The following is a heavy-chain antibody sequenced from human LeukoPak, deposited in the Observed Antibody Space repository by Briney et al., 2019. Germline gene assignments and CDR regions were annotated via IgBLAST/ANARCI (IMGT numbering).Heavy chain of an antibody. CDR1: GFTFGDYA. CDR2: IRSKAYGGTT. CDR3: TRCLGTYYISYYYYYMDV. D-gene: IGHD1-26*01. V-gene: IGHV3-49*04. Sequence: GGSLRLSCTASGFTFGDYAMSWVRQAPGKGLEWVGFIRSKAYGGTTEYAASVKGRFTISRDDSKSIAYLQMNSLKTEDTAVYYCTRCLGTYYISYYYYYMDVWGKGTTVTISS. J-gene: IGHJ6*03.